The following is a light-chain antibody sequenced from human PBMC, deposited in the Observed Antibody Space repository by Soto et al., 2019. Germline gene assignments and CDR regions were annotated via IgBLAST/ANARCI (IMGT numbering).Light chain of an antibody. Sequence: EIVLTQSPGTLSLSPGERATLSCRASQSVSSSHLAWFQQKPGQAPRLLIYGASSRATGIPDRFSGSGSGTDFTLTISRLEPEDFAVYYCQQYGSSPQTFGQGTKLEIK. V-gene: IGKV3-20*01. CDR2: GAS. J-gene: IGKJ2*01. CDR1: QSVSSSH. CDR3: QQYGSSPQT.